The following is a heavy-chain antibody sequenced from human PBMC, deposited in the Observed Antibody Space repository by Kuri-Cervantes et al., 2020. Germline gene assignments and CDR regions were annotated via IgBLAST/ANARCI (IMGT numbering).Heavy chain of an antibody. CDR3: AKNRGEHTDGFDI. J-gene: IGHJ3*02. CDR2: ISWNSGSI. D-gene: IGHD1-26*01. Sequence: GGSLRLSCAASGFTFDDYAMHWVRQAPGKGLEWVSTISWNSGSIGYADSVKGRFTISRDNAKNSLYLQMNSLRAEDTALYYCAKNRGEHTDGFDIWGQGTKVTVSS. CDR1: GFTFDDYA. V-gene: IGHV3-9*01.